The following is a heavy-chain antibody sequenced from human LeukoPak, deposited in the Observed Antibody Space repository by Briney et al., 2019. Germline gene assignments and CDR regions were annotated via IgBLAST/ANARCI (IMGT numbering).Heavy chain of an antibody. J-gene: IGHJ4*02. CDR2: IYTSGNS. D-gene: IGHD3/OR15-3a*01. CDR3: ARQTGSGLFILP. V-gene: IGHV4-61*02. CDR1: GGSITNDGFY. Sequence: SETLSLTCTVSGGSITNDGFYWSWLRQPAGAGLEWIGRIYTSGNSNYNPSLKSRVTISVDTSKNQFSLTLNSVTAADTAVYYCARQTGSGLFILPGGQGTLVTVSS.